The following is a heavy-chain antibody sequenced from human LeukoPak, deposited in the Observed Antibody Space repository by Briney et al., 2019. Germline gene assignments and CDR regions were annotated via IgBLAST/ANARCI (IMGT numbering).Heavy chain of an antibody. D-gene: IGHD2-15*01. CDR2: IYSGAGT. Sequence: GGSLRLSCAASGLTVNNNYMNWVRQAPGKGLEWVSLIYSGAGTYYADSVKGRFTISRDNSKNTLYLQMNSLRAEDTAVYYCARDPRIAQTNDAFDIWGQGTMVTVSS. CDR3: ARDPRIAQTNDAFDI. V-gene: IGHV3-53*01. J-gene: IGHJ3*02. CDR1: GLTVNNNY.